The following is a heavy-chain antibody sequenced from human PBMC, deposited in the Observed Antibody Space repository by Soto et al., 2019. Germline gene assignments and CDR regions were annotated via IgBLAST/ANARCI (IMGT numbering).Heavy chain of an antibody. J-gene: IGHJ5*02. V-gene: IGHV1-69*12. CDR3: ARGTLAFYDRGGWFDP. CDR1: GGTFSSYA. D-gene: IGHD3-16*01. Sequence: QVQLVQSGAEVKKPGSSVKVSCKASGGTFSSYAISWVRQAPGQGLEWMGGIIPIFGTANYAQKFQGRVTITADASTSTADMELSSLRTEGTAVYSCARGTLAFYDRGGWFDPLGQGTLVTVSS. CDR2: IIPIFGTA.